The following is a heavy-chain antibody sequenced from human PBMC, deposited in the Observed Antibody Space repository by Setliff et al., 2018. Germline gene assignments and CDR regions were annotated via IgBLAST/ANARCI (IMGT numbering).Heavy chain of an antibody. CDR2: LSDDGITI. D-gene: IGHD3-3*01. CDR3: VRDDHGQGKRFHY. J-gene: IGHJ4*02. V-gene: IGHV3-48*04. Sequence: PGGSLRLSCAASGFTVSSFSMHWVRQAPVKGLDWVATLSDDGITIYYADSVRGRFTISRDNAKNSLFLQMNSLRAEDTGVYYCVRDDHGQGKRFHYWGQGTLVTVSS. CDR1: GFTVSSFS.